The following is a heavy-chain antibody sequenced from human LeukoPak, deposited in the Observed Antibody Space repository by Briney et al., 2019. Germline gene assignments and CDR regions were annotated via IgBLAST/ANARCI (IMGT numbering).Heavy chain of an antibody. V-gene: IGHV3-64*01. CDR1: GFTFSSYA. CDR2: ISSNGGST. Sequence: PGGSLRLSCAASGFTFSSYAMHWVRQAPGKGLEYVSAISSNGGSTYYANSVKGRFTISRDNSKNTLYLQMGSLRAEDMAVYYCAGGSPGTPRYYYYYMDVWGKGTTVTVSS. D-gene: IGHD1-1*01. CDR3: AGGSPGTPRYYYYYMDV. J-gene: IGHJ6*03.